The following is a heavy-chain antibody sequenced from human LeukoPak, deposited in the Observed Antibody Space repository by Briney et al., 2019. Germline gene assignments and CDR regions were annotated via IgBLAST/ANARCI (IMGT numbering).Heavy chain of an antibody. CDR2: INHSGGT. J-gene: IGHJ4*02. D-gene: IGHD3-16*01. Sequence: PSETLSLTCAVYGGSFSGYYWSWIRQPPGKGLEWIGVINHSGGTNYNPSLKSRVTISVDTSKNQFSLKLSSVTAADTAVYYCARGRRRGYDYVWGSSAPLDYWGQGTLVTVSS. CDR1: GGSFSGYY. V-gene: IGHV4-34*01. CDR3: ARGRRRGYDYVWGSSAPLDY.